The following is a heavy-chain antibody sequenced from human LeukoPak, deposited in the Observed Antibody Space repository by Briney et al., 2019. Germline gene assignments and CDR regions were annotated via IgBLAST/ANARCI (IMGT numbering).Heavy chain of an antibody. CDR3: ARTLVRGVVGRGYYYYGMDV. D-gene: IGHD3-10*01. Sequence: SQTLSLTCTVSGDSISSGSYYWSWIRQPAGTGLEWIGRIYTSGSTNYNPSLKSRVTISVDTSKNQFSLKLSSVTAADTAVYYCARTLVRGVVGRGYYYYGMDVWGQGTTVTVSS. V-gene: IGHV4-61*02. J-gene: IGHJ6*02. CDR2: IYTSGST. CDR1: GDSISSGSYY.